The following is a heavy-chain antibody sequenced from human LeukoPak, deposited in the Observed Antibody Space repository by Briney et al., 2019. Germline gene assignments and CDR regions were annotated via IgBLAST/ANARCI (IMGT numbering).Heavy chain of an antibody. J-gene: IGHJ6*03. CDR2: INPSGGST. D-gene: IGHD6-13*01. Sequence: GASVKVSCKASGYTFTSYYMHWVRQAPGQGLEWMGIINPSGGSTSYAQKFQGRVTMTRDMSTSTVYMELSSLRSEDTAVYYCARAPGSWYYYYYMDVWGKGTTVTVSS. CDR1: GYTFTSYY. CDR3: ARAPGSWYYYYYMDV. V-gene: IGHV1-46*01.